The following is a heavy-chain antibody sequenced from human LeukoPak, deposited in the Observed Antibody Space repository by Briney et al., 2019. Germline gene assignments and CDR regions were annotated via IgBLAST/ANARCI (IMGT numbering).Heavy chain of an antibody. J-gene: IGHJ4*02. V-gene: IGHV1-18*01. D-gene: IGHD5-12*01. CDR2: ISAYNGNT. CDR3: ARDPLIGYEGYYFDY. Sequence: ASVKVSCKASGYTFTSYGISWVRQAPGQGLEWMGWISAYNGNTNYAQKLQGRVTMTTDTSTSTAYMELRSLRSDDTAVYYCARDPLIGYEGYYFDYWGQGTLVTVSS. CDR1: GYTFTSYG.